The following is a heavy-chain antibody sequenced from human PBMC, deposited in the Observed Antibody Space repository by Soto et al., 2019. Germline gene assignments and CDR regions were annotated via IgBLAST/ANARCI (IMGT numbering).Heavy chain of an antibody. D-gene: IGHD3-9*01. V-gene: IGHV3-48*02. CDR1: GFTFSGYS. CDR2: ISSGSKTI. J-gene: IGHJ4*02. CDR3: AREDILGVRSYDY. Sequence: GGSLRLSCAASGFTFSGYSVNWVRQAPGKGLEWVSYISSGSKTIYYAESVKGRFTVSRDNARNSQYLQTNSLRDEDTAVYYCAREDILGVRSYDYWGQGTRVTVSA.